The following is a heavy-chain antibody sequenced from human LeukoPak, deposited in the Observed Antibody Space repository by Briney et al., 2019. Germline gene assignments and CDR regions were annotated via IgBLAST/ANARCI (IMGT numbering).Heavy chain of an antibody. CDR2: ISGSDGST. D-gene: IGHD5-18*01. CDR1: GFTFSSCA. CDR3: AKGRTGYSYGYGIDY. V-gene: IGHV3-23*01. Sequence: PGGTLRLSCAASGFTFSSCAMSWVRQAPGKGLEWVSAISGSDGSTYYANSVKGRFTISRDNSKNTLYLQMNSLRAEDTAVCYCAKGRTGYSYGYGIDYWGQGTLVTVSS. J-gene: IGHJ4*02.